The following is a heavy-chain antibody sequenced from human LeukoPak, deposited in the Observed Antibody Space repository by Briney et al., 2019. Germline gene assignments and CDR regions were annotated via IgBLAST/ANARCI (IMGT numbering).Heavy chain of an antibody. Sequence: PGGSLRLSCAASGFTFSSYAMHWVRQAPGKGLEGVAVISYAGSNKYYADSVKGRFTISRDNSKNTLYLQMNSLRAEDTAVYYCARATSSVKYCSSTSWYTLGGYWGQGTLVTVSS. J-gene: IGHJ4*02. D-gene: IGHD2-2*02. CDR2: ISYAGSNK. CDR3: ARATSSVKYCSSTSWYTLGGY. V-gene: IGHV3-30-3*01. CDR1: GFTFSSYA.